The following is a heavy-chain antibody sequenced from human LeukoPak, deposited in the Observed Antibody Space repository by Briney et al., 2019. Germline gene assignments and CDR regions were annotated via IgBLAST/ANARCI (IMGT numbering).Heavy chain of an antibody. V-gene: IGHV1-2*02. D-gene: IGHD3-22*01. Sequence: GASVKVSCKASGYTVTSYYMRWVRQAPGQGLEWMGWINPNSGGTNYAQKFQGRVTMTRDTSISTAYMELSRLRSDDTAVYYCARAYDPYDSSGYPIPRDWGQGTLVTVSS. J-gene: IGHJ4*02. CDR1: GYTVTSYY. CDR3: ARAYDPYDSSGYPIPRD. CDR2: INPNSGGT.